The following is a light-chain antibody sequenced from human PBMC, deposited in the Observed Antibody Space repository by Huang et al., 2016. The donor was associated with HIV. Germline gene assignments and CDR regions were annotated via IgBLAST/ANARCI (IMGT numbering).Light chain of an antibody. CDR1: QSVSTN. J-gene: IGKJ4*01. V-gene: IGKV3-15*01. Sequence: IVMTQSPATLSVALGERATLSCKASQSVSTNLDWYQQKPGQAPRLLIYGASTRATGSPARFSGSGSGTEFSLTISSRQSEDFAVYYCQHYDNWPPLTFGGGTKVEIK. CDR3: QHYDNWPPLT. CDR2: GAS.